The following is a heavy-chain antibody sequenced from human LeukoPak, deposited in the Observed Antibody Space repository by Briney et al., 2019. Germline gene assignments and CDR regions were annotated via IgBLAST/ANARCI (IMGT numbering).Heavy chain of an antibody. CDR2: IYYSGNTNGST. CDR3: ARERTPGSGLDY. D-gene: IGHD2-15*01. J-gene: IGHJ4*02. V-gene: IGHV4-61*01. Sequence: PSETLSLTCTVSGGSVSSGSYYWSWIRQPPGKGLEWIGYIYYSGNTNGSTNYNPSLKSRVTISIDTSKNQFSLKLSSVTAADTAVYYCARERTPGSGLDYWGQGTLVTVSS. CDR1: GGSVSSGSYY.